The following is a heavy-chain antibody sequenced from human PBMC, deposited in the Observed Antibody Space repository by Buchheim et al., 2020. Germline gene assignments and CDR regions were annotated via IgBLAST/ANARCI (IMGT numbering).Heavy chain of an antibody. CDR2: IKQDGSER. CDR3: ARLRRVAAAGTAG. J-gene: IGHJ4*02. CDR1: GFTFSNYW. D-gene: IGHD6-13*01. V-gene: IGHV3-7*01. Sequence: EVQLVESGGGLVQPGGSLRLSCAASGFTFSNYWMSWVRQAPGKGLEWVANIKQDGSERYYVDSVKGRFTISRDNTKNSLFLQMNSLRAEDTAVYYCARLRRVAAAGTAGWGQGTL.